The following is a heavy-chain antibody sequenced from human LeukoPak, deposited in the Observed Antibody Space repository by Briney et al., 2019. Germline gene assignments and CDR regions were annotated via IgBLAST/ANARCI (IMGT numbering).Heavy chain of an antibody. CDR1: GCSISGYY. D-gene: IGHD3-22*01. CDR3: ARRHYYDSSGYFDI. J-gene: IGHJ3*02. Sequence: PSETLSLTCTVSGCSISGYYWSWIRQPPGKGLGWLGYIHYSGTTNYNPSLKSRVTISVDTSKNQFSLKLSSVTAADTAVYYCARRHYYDSSGYFDIWGQGTMVTVSS. CDR2: IHYSGTT. V-gene: IGHV4-59*01.